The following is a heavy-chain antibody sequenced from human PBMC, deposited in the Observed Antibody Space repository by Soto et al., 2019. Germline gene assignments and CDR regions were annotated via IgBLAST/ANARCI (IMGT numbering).Heavy chain of an antibody. V-gene: IGHV1-3*01. J-gene: IGHJ6*02. D-gene: IGHD6-13*01. Sequence: QVQLVQSGAEVKKPGASGKVSCKASGYTFTSYSMHWVRKAPGQRLEWMGWINAGNGNTKYSQKFQGGVTLTRDTSASTTYMELSSLRYEDTAVYYCASSGGSSWYPGNGMDVWGQGTTVTVSS. CDR3: ASSGGSSWYPGNGMDV. CDR2: INAGNGNT. CDR1: GYTFTSYS.